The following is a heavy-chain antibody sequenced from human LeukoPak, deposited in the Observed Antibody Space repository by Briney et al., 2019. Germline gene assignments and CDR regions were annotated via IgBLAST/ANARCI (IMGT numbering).Heavy chain of an antibody. CDR3: AAERRGSRYYGGKEAFDH. V-gene: IGHV3-7*01. J-gene: IGHJ4*02. CDR2: INEAGSEK. Sequence: RGSLRLSSVASSFTFTTCWITWGPHTAGPGVECVPNINEAGSEKHYADSVKVRFTITRDNAKNSLYLQINCLRDEDTAVYYCAAERRGSRYYGGKEAFDHWGQGTLVAVSS. CDR1: SFTFTTCW. D-gene: IGHD4-23*01.